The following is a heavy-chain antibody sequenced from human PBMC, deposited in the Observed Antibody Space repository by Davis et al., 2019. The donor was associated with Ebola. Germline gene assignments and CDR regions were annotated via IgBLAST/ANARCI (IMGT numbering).Heavy chain of an antibody. Sequence: SLKISCAASGFTFDDYAMHWVRQAPGKGLEWVSGISWNSGSIGYADSVKGRFTISRDNSKDTLYLQMRNLRIDDAAVYYCVKDRFTVVVVHGGFDYWGQGTLVTVSS. CDR1: GFTFDDYA. D-gene: IGHD2-15*01. V-gene: IGHV3-9*01. CDR3: VKDRFTVVVVHGGFDY. CDR2: ISWNSGSI. J-gene: IGHJ4*02.